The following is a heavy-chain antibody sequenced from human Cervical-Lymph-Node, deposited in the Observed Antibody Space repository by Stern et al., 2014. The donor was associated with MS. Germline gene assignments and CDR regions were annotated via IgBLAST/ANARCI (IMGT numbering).Heavy chain of an antibody. CDR3: ASGGSGTPNWFDP. CDR1: GGSISSSSYY. CDR2: IYYSGST. Sequence: QLQLQESGPGLVKPSETLSLTCTVSGGSISSSSYYWGWIRQPPGKGLEXIGSIYYSGSTYYNPSLKSRVTISVDTSKNQFSRKLTSVTAADTSVYYCASGGSGTPNWFDPWGQGTLVTVSS. J-gene: IGHJ5*02. D-gene: IGHD3-10*01. V-gene: IGHV4-39*01.